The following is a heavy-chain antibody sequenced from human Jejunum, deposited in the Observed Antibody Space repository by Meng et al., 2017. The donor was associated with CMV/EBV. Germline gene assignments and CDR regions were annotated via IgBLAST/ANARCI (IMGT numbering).Heavy chain of an antibody. CDR1: GFTFSSYN. V-gene: IGHV3-21*01. CDR2: ISGNSNYI. D-gene: IGHD3-10*01. CDR3: ARDMVWGDPNSFDA. J-gene: IGHJ5*02. Sequence: AYGFTFSSYNMNWVRQAPGKGLEWVSSISGNSNYIFYRDSVEGRFTISRDNAKNSLFLQMNSLRAEDSAVYYCARDMVWGDPNSFDAWGQGTLVTVSS.